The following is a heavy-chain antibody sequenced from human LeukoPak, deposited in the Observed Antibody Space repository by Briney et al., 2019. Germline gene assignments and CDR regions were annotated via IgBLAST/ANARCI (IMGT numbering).Heavy chain of an antibody. D-gene: IGHD4-17*01. CDR3: ARVATVTTGLDYFDY. V-gene: IGHV3-53*01. CDR2: IYSGGST. Sequence: GGSLRLSCAASGFTVSSNYMSWVRQAPGKGLEWVSVIYSGGSTYYADSVKGRFTISRDNSKNTLYLQMNSLRAEDTAVYYCARVATVTTGLDYFDYWGQGTLVTVSS. J-gene: IGHJ4*02. CDR1: GFTVSSNY.